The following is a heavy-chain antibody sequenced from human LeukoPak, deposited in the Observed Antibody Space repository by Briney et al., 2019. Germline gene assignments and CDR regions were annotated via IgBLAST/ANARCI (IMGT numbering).Heavy chain of an antibody. D-gene: IGHD1-7*01. CDR1: GFSFSSYG. V-gene: IGHV3-23*01. CDR2: ISGSGGFT. J-gene: IGHJ3*02. CDR3: AKGDNWNYSGAFDI. Sequence: GGSLRLSCAASGFSFSSYGMSWVRQAPGKGLEWVSTISGSGGFTYYADSVKGRFTISRDNSENTLYLQMNSLRAEDTAVYYCAKGDNWNYSGAFDIWGQGTMVTVSS.